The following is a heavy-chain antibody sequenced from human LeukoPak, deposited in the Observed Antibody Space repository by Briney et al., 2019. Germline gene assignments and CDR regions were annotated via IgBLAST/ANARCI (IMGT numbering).Heavy chain of an antibody. CDR1: GFTFSDAW. CDR2: IKSKSDGGTI. D-gene: IGHD2-15*01. V-gene: IGHV3-15*01. Sequence: GGSLRLSCVGSGFTFSDAWMSWVRQAPGKGLEWAGSIKSKSDGGTIDYAAPVKGRFTISRDDSRNTLYLQMNSLKTEDTAVYYCTTRRQDGWWGQGTLVTVS. J-gene: IGHJ4*02. CDR3: TTRRQDGW.